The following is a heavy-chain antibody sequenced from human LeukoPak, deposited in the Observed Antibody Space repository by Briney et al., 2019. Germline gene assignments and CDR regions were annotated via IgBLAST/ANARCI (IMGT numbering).Heavy chain of an antibody. J-gene: IGHJ3*02. CDR3: ATYYSVGVGAFDI. CDR1: GFTVSSNY. CDR2: IYSSGGA. V-gene: IGHV3-66*01. D-gene: IGHD3-10*01. Sequence: PGGSLRLSCAASGFTVSSNYMSWLRHAPGNGRECVSVIYSSGGAYYPDSVKGRFTISRDNSKNTLYLQMNNLRAEDTAVYYCATYYSVGVGAFDIWGQGTMVTVSS.